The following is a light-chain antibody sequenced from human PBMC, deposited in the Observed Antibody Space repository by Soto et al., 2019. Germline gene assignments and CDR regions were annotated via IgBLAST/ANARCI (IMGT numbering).Light chain of an antibody. J-gene: IGLJ2*01. CDR2: GNN. Sequence: QSVLTQPPSVSGAPGQRVTIPCTGNNSNIGGGYDVHWYQQLPGTAPKLLIYGNNNRPSGVPDRFSGSKSYASASLAITGLQSEDEADYYCHSYDSKLSGSVFGGGTKLTVL. CDR1: NSNIGGGYD. V-gene: IGLV1-40*01. CDR3: HSYDSKLSGSV.